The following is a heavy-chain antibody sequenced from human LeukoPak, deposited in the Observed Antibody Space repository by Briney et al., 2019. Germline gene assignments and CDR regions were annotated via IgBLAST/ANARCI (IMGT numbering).Heavy chain of an antibody. CDR1: GGSISSYC. CDR3: ARSRGVEGTRFAS. CDR2: ICADGSA. D-gene: IGHD1-26*01. Sequence: SSGTLSLTCTVSGGSISSYCLSWIRQPAGKGLEWIGHICADGSANYNPSLKSRVTISLDKSKNQFSLKLIPVTAADTAVYYSARSRGVEGTRFASRGQGTLVTVSS. V-gene: IGHV4-4*07. J-gene: IGHJ4*02.